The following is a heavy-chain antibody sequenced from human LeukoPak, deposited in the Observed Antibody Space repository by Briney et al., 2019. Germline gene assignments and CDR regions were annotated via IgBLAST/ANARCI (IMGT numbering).Heavy chain of an antibody. V-gene: IGHV3-23*01. CDR2: ISSSGGTT. D-gene: IGHD3-10*01. J-gene: IGHJ4*02. CDR3: AKVGPHYYGLGSYYPFDY. Sequence: GGSLRLSCAASGFTFSSYAMSWVRQAPGKGLEWVSGISSSGGTTYYADSVKGRFTISRDNSKNTLYLQMSSLRAEDTAVYYCAKVGPHYYGLGSYYPFDYWGQGTLVTVSS. CDR1: GFTFSSYA.